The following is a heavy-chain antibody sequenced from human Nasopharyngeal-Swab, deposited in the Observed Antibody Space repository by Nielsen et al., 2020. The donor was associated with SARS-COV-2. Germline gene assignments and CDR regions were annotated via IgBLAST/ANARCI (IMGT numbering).Heavy chain of an antibody. CDR1: GFAFSDYS. J-gene: IGHJ3*02. CDR3: ARDIWVGSSDAFDI. Sequence: GESLKISCAASGFAFSDYSMDWVRQAPGKGLEWVSYITSSSSTRYYADSVKGRFTVSRDNAKNSLYLQMSSLRDEDTAVYYCARDIWVGSSDAFDIWGQGTMVTVSS. D-gene: IGHD3-10*01. CDR2: ITSSSSTR. V-gene: IGHV3-48*02.